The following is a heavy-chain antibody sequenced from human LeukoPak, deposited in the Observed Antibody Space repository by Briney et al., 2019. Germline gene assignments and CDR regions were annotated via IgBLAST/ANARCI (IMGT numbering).Heavy chain of an antibody. J-gene: IGHJ4*02. CDR1: GYTFITYY. CDR2: INPSGGST. V-gene: IGHV1-46*01. Sequence: GASVKVSCKASGYTFITYYMHWVRQAPGQGLEWMGIINPSGGSTNYAQKFQGRVTMTRDTSTSTVYMELSNLKSEDTAVYYCARGDHYESSGPTLDHWGQGTLVTVSS. D-gene: IGHD3-22*01. CDR3: ARGDHYESSGPTLDH.